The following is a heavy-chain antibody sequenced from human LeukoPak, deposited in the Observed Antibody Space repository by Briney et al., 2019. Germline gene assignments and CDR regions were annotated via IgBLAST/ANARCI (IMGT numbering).Heavy chain of an antibody. CDR1: GFTFSSYG. D-gene: IGHD3-10*01. CDR3: ARARGSGSSYNALDY. J-gene: IGHJ4*02. CDR2: ISYDGSNK. Sequence: GRSLRLSCAASGFTFSSYGMHWVRQAPGKGLEWVAVISYDGSNKYYADSVKGRFAISRDNAKNSLYLQMNSLRAEDTALYYCARARGSGSSYNALDYWGQGTLVTVSS. V-gene: IGHV3-30*03.